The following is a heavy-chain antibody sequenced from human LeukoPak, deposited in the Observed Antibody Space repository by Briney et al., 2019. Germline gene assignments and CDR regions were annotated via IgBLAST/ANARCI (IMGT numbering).Heavy chain of an antibody. Sequence: GSLGLSRATSGFTFRTNSLNWVPQAPGKGLEWVSYISTRGSTIYYADSVKGRFTISRDNARNSLYLQMNSLRAEDTAVYYCATGRSVTYCSGTNCYDPWFDPWGQGTLVSVSS. V-gene: IGHV3-48*04. CDR3: ATGRSVTYCSGTNCYDPWFDP. CDR1: GFTFRTNS. D-gene: IGHD2-2*01. CDR2: ISTRGSTI. J-gene: IGHJ5*02.